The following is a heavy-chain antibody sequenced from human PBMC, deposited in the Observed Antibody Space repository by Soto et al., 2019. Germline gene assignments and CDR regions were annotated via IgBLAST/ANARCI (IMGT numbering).Heavy chain of an antibody. V-gene: IGHV1-2*04. CDR2: INPNSGGT. D-gene: IGHD3-10*01. CDR3: ARNDYYGSGSYHNSLNWFDP. J-gene: IGHJ5*02. CDR1: GYTFTGYY. Sequence: GASVKVSCKASGYTFTGYYMHWVRQAPGQGLEWMGWINPNSGGTNYAQKFQGWVTMTRDTSISTAYVELSRLRSDDTAVYYCARNDYYGSGSYHNSLNWFDPWGQGTLVTVSS.